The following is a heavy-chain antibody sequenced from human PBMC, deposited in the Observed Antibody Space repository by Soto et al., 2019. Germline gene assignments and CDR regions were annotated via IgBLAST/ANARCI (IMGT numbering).Heavy chain of an antibody. V-gene: IGHV4-59*01. D-gene: IGHD6-19*01. J-gene: IGHJ4*02. CDR2: VYYTGST. CDR1: GGSISGSY. Sequence: SETLSLTCSVSGGSISGSYWSWIRQSPGKGLEWLGYVYYTGSTNYSPSLRSRVSISVDTSKNEFSLRLSSVTAANTAVYFCARRVAVPGADIDYWGQGTQVTVSS. CDR3: ARRVAVPGADIDY.